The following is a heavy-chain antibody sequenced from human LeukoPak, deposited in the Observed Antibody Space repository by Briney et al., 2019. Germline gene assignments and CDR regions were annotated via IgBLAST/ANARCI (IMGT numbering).Heavy chain of an antibody. CDR2: IYYSGST. V-gene: IGHV4-31*03. D-gene: IGHD3-22*01. Sequence: SETLSLTCTVSGGSISSGVYYWSRIRQHPGKGLEWIGYIYYSGSTYYSPSLKSRVTISVDTSKNQFSLTLSSVTAADTAVYYCARGDNSAYYGYWGQGSLVTVSS. CDR3: ARGDNSAYYGY. J-gene: IGHJ4*02. CDR1: GGSISSGVYY.